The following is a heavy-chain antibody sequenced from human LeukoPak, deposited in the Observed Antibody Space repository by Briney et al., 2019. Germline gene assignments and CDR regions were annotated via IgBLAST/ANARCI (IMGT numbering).Heavy chain of an antibody. CDR3: AKGGLGGYNAVFDY. CDR1: GFTFAGNA. D-gene: IGHD5-24*01. Sequence: PGGSLRLSCATSGFTFAGNAMSWVRQAPGKGLEWVSGISAGDGSSHHADSVKGRFTISVDNSKNTLYLQMNSLRAEDTVVYYCAKGGLGGYNAVFDYWGQGTLVTVSS. V-gene: IGHV3-23*01. CDR2: ISAGDGSS. J-gene: IGHJ4*02.